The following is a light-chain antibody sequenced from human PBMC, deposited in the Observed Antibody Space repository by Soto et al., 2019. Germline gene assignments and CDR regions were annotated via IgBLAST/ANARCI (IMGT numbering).Light chain of an antibody. V-gene: IGKV1-39*01. Sequence: DIQMTQSPSSLSASVGDRVTLTCRASQSISKYLNWYQVKSGKGPKLLIYGTSTLQSGVPSRFSGSGSGTHFTLTISNLQPEDVAGYYCQQCYSPLLTFGGGTRVEIK. CDR1: QSISKY. J-gene: IGKJ4*01. CDR2: GTS. CDR3: QQCYSPLLT.